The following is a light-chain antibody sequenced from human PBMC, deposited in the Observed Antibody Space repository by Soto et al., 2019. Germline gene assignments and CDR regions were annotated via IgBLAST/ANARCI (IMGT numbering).Light chain of an antibody. CDR1: QGISNY. Sequence: DIQMTQSPSSLSASVGDRVTITCRASQGISNYLAWYQQKPGKVPKLLIYAASTLQSGVPSRFSGSGSGTDFTLTISSLQPEDVATYYCQKYNNWPPITFGQGTRMEIK. V-gene: IGKV1-27*01. J-gene: IGKJ5*01. CDR2: AAS. CDR3: QKYNNWPPIT.